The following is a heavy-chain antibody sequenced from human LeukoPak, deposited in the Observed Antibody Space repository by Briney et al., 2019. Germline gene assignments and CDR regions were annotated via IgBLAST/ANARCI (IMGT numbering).Heavy chain of an antibody. Sequence: KPSETLSLTCAVYGGSFSGYYWSWIRQPPGKGLEWIGEINHSGSTNYNPSLKSRVTMSVDTSKNQFSLKLSSVTAADTAVYYCARVASDFWSGYYYWYFDLWGRGTLVTVSS. J-gene: IGHJ2*01. CDR2: INHSGST. D-gene: IGHD3-3*01. CDR3: ARVASDFWSGYYYWYFDL. V-gene: IGHV4-34*01. CDR1: GGSFSGYY.